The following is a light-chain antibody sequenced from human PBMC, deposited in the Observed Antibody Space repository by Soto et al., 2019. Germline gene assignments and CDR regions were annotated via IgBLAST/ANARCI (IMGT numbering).Light chain of an antibody. J-gene: IGKJ1*01. V-gene: IGKV3-15*01. CDR1: QNISSN. CDR2: GAS. CDR3: QQYNNWLWT. Sequence: EIVMTQSPATLSVSPGERATLSCRASQNISSNLAWYQQKPGQAPRVLIDGASTRATGIPARFSGSGSGTEFTPTISSLQSEDVAVYYCQQYNNWLWTFGQGTKVEIK.